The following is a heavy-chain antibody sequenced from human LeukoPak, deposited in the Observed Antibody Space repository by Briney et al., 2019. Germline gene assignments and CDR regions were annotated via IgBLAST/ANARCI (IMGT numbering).Heavy chain of an antibody. CDR1: GGSISSYY. Sequence: SETLSLTCTVSGGSISSYYWSWIRQPAGKGLEWIGRIYTSGSTNCNPSLKSRVTISVDTSKNQFSLKLSSVTAADTAVYYCARHWSYYYGSGSYSPFDYWGQGTLVTVSS. D-gene: IGHD3-10*01. J-gene: IGHJ4*02. V-gene: IGHV4-4*07. CDR3: ARHWSYYYGSGSYSPFDY. CDR2: IYTSGST.